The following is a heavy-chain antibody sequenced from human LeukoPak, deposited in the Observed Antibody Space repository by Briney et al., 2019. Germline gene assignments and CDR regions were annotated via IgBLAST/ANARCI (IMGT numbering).Heavy chain of an antibody. Sequence: PGGSLGLSCAASGFSLSAYDMQWVRQAPGKGLEWVSGTSRRGPTYYTDSVKGRFTISRDNAKNSIYLQMNRLRVEGTAVYYCARPRGYGTPHDAFDIWGQGTMVTVSS. J-gene: IGHJ3*02. CDR3: ARPRGYGTPHDAFDI. CDR1: GFSLSAYD. CDR2: TSRRGPT. V-gene: IGHV3-69-1*01. D-gene: IGHD5-18*01.